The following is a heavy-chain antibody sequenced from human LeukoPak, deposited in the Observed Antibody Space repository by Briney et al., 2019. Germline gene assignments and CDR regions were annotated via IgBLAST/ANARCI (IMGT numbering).Heavy chain of an antibody. CDR2: IYYSGST. CDR3: ARGPSLVGYYYMDV. CDR1: GGSISTYY. J-gene: IGHJ6*03. Sequence: SETLSLTCTVSGGSISTYYWSWIRQPPGKGLEWIGYIYYSGSTSYNPSLKSRVTISVDTSKNQFSLQLNSVTPEDTAVYYCARGPSLVGYYYMDVWGKGTTVTVSS. D-gene: IGHD1-26*01. V-gene: IGHV4-59*12.